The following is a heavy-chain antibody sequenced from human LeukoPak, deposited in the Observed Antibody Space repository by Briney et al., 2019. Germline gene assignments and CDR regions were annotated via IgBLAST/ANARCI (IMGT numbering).Heavy chain of an antibody. V-gene: IGHV3-23*01. Sequence: GGSLRLSCPAFGFTFSSYAMSWFGQAPGKGLEGVSPISGSGGSTYYADSVKGRFTISRDNSKNTLYLQMNSLRAEDTAVYYCAKDLNYYGSGSYFDYWGQGTLVTVSS. CDR3: AKDLNYYGSGSYFDY. CDR2: ISGSGGST. J-gene: IGHJ4*02. D-gene: IGHD3-10*01. CDR1: GFTFSSYA.